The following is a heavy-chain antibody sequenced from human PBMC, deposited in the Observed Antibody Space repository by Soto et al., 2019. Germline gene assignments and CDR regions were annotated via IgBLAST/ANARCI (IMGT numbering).Heavy chain of an antibody. Sequence: SETLSLTCTVSGGSISSGGYYWSWIRQHPGKGLEWIGYIYYSGSTYYNPSLKSRVTISVDTSKNQFSLKLSSVTAADTAVYYCARAPVRCSGGSCYSGWFDPWGQGTLVTVSS. V-gene: IGHV4-31*03. D-gene: IGHD2-15*01. CDR2: IYYSGST. J-gene: IGHJ5*02. CDR1: GGSISSGGYY. CDR3: ARAPVRCSGGSCYSGWFDP.